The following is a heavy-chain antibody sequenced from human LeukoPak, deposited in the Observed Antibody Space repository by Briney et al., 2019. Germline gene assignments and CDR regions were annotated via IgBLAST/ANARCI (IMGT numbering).Heavy chain of an antibody. Sequence: GGSLRLSCAASGFTFSSYGMHWVRQAPGKGLEWVAVIWYDGGNKYYADSVKGRFTISRDNSKNTLYLQMNSLRAEDTAVYYCARDRVPLTGIAAAHYWGQGTLVTVSS. CDR2: IWYDGGNK. CDR1: GFTFSSYG. CDR3: ARDRVPLTGIAAAHY. V-gene: IGHV3-33*01. D-gene: IGHD6-13*01. J-gene: IGHJ4*02.